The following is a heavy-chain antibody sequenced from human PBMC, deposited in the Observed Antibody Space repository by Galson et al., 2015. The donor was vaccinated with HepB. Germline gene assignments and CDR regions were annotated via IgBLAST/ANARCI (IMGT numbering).Heavy chain of an antibody. CDR2: TRNKANSYTT. Sequence: SLRLSCAASGFTFSDHYMDWVRQAPGKGLEWVGRTRNKANSYTTEYAASVKGRFTISRDDSKNSLYLQMNSLKTEDTAVYYCARRIAVAGGAWFDPWGQGTLVTVSS. CDR1: GFTFSDHY. V-gene: IGHV3-72*01. CDR3: ARRIAVAGGAWFDP. J-gene: IGHJ5*02. D-gene: IGHD6-19*01.